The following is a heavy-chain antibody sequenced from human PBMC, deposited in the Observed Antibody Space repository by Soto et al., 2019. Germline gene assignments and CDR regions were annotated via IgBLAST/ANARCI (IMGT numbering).Heavy chain of an antibody. Sequence: SETLSLTCTVSGGSISSSNYYWGWIRQPPGKGLEWIGSIYYSGSTSYNSSLKSRVTISVDTSKNQFSLRLRSVTAADTAVYYCASPTLGDFDIWGQGTMVTVSS. CDR2: IYYSGST. CDR3: ASPTLGDFDI. CDR1: GGSISSSNYY. D-gene: IGHD3-16*01. V-gene: IGHV4-39*01. J-gene: IGHJ3*02.